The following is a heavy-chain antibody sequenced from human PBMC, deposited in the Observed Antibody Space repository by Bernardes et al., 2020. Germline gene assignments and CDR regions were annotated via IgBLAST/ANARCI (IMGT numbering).Heavy chain of an antibody. V-gene: IGHV3-48*02. D-gene: IGHD3-3*01. CDR3: ASFERSSPTSFYDFWSGLDY. CDR1: GFTFSSYS. Sequence: GGSLRLSCAASGFTFSSYSMNWVRQAPGKGLEWVSYISSSSSTIYYADSVKGRFTISRDNAKNSLYLQMNSLRDEDTAVYYCASFERSSPTSFYDFWSGLDYWGQGTLVTVSS. J-gene: IGHJ4*02. CDR2: ISSSSSTI.